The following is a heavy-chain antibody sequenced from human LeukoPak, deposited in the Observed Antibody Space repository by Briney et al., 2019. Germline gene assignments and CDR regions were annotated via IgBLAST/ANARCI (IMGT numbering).Heavy chain of an antibody. J-gene: IGHJ4*02. V-gene: IGHV4-59*01. CDR1: GGSISGYY. CDR3: TKIANGXXXDY. D-gene: IGHD2-8*01. Sequence: SETLSLTCTVSGGSISGYYWAWIRQPPGKVLEWIGYIHYSGNTNYNPSLKSRVSTSVDTSKNQFSLILTSVTAADTAVYYCTKIANGXXXDYWGQGTLVTVSS. CDR2: IHYSGNT.